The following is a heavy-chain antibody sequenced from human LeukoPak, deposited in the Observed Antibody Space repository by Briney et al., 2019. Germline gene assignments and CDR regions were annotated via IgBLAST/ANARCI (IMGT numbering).Heavy chain of an antibody. CDR3: ARESGYCSSTSCYEYFDY. V-gene: IGHV4-59*12. J-gene: IGHJ4*02. CDR2: IYSSGST. Sequence: SETLSLTCTVSGGSISSYYWSWIRQPPGKGLEWIGYIYSSGSTNYNPSLKSRVTISVDTSKNQFSLKLSSVTAADTAVYYCARESGYCSSTSCYEYFDYWGQGTLVTVSS. D-gene: IGHD2-2*01. CDR1: GGSISSYY.